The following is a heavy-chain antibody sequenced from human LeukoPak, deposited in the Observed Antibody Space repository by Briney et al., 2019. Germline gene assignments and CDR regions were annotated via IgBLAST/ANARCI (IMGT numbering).Heavy chain of an antibody. V-gene: IGHV4-39*07. D-gene: IGHD2-8*01. CDR2: IYYSGST. J-gene: IGHJ6*03. Sequence: PSETLSLTCTVSGGSISSSSYYWGWIRQPPGKGLEWIGSIYYSGSTYYNPSLKSRVTISVDTSKNQFSLKLSSVTAADTAVYYCASVGGMLRVYYMDVWGKGTTVTVSS. CDR1: GGSISSSSYY. CDR3: ASVGGMLRVYYMDV.